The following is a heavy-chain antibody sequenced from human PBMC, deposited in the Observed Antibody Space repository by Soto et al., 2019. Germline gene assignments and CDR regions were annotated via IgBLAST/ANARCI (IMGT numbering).Heavy chain of an antibody. CDR2: IYYTGTT. D-gene: IGHD5-18*01. CDR3: ERNSRGYIYGYYFDS. V-gene: IGHV4-61*01. Sequence: SDTLSRTFPVSGGSVHNCRYSWSWLRQPPGKGLEWIGYIYYTGTTNYNPSLKSHVTISVDTSKNTFSLKVKSVSAADTAVYFGERNSRGYIYGYYFDSWGQGTLVTVSS. CDR1: GGSVHNCRYS. J-gene: IGHJ4*02.